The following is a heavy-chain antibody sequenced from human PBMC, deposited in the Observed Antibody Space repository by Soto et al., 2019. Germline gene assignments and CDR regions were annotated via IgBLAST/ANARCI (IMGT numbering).Heavy chain of an antibody. CDR2: IYYSGST. CDR3: ARAKVGSYRRYFDY. J-gene: IGHJ4*02. V-gene: IGHV4-39*01. CDR1: GGSISSSSYY. D-gene: IGHD1-26*01. Sequence: QLQLQESGPGLVKPSETLSLTCTVSGGSISSSSYYWGWIRQPPGKGLEWIGSIYYSGSTYYNPSLKSRVTISVDTSKNQFSLKLSSVTAADTAVYYCARAKVGSYRRYFDYWGQGTLVTVSS.